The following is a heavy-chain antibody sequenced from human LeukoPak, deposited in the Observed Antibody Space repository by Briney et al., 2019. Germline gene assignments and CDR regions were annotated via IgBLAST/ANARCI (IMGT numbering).Heavy chain of an antibody. CDR1: GFTFSSYA. CDR2: ISGSGGGT. J-gene: IGHJ5*02. Sequence: GGSLRLSCAASGFTFSSYAMSWVRQAPEKGLEWVATISGSGGGTYYADSVKGRFTISRDNSKNTLYLQMNSLRAEDTAVYYCAGKNIVVVTASLHYRFDPWGQGTLVTVSS. CDR3: AGKNIVVVTASLHYRFDP. D-gene: IGHD2-21*02. V-gene: IGHV3-23*01.